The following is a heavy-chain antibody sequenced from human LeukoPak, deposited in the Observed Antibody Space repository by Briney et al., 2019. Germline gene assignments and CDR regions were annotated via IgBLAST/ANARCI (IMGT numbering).Heavy chain of an antibody. CDR1: GYTLTELS. Sequence: ASVKVSCKVSGYTLTELSMHWVRQAPGKGLEWMGGFDPEDGETIYAQKFQGRVTMTTDTSTSTAYMELRSLRSDDTAVYYCARARKTSYYDFWSGYYMDVWGKGTTVTVSS. J-gene: IGHJ6*03. CDR3: ARARKTSYYDFWSGYYMDV. D-gene: IGHD3-3*01. V-gene: IGHV1-24*01. CDR2: FDPEDGET.